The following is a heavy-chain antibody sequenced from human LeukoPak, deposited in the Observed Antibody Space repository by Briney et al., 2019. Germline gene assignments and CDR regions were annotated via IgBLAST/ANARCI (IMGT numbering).Heavy chain of an antibody. CDR1: GYTFTSYG. CDR3: AVYGGFYDSSGYYAYYFDY. V-gene: IGHV1-18*01. J-gene: IGHJ4*02. Sequence: ASVKVSCKASGYTFTSYGISWVRQAPGQGLEWMGWISPYNGNTNYAQKLQGRVTMTTDTSTSTAYMDLRSLRSDDTAVYYCAVYGGFYDSSGYYAYYFDYWGQGTLVTVSS. CDR2: ISPYNGNT. D-gene: IGHD3-22*01.